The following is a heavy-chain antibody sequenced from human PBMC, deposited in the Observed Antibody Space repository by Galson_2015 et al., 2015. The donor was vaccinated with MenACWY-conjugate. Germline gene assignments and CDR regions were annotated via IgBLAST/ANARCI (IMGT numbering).Heavy chain of an antibody. J-gene: IGHJ4*02. D-gene: IGHD6-6*01. V-gene: IGHV4-61*01. Sequence: SETLSLTCTVSGGSVSSGSYYWSWIRQPPGKGLEWIGYIYYSGSTNYNPSLKSRVTISVDTSKNQFSLKLSSVTAADTAVYYCARVDFSSSFQLSGVLFDYWGQGTLVTVSS. CDR3: ARVDFSSSFQLSGVLFDY. CDR1: GGSVSSGSYY. CDR2: IYYSGST.